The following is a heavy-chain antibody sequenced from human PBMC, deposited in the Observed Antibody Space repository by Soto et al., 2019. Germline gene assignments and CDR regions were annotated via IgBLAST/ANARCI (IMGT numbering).Heavy chain of an antibody. Sequence: QVQLVQSGAEVKKPGASVKVSCKASGHTFTSYGISWVRQAPGQGLEWMGWISAYNGNTNYAQKLQGRVTMTTDTATSTAYMELRSLRSDDTAVYYCARDLWNPALPYYYYYMDVWCKGTTVTVSS. CDR2: ISAYNGNT. CDR1: GHTFTSYG. D-gene: IGHD1-1*01. J-gene: IGHJ6*03. V-gene: IGHV1-18*01. CDR3: ARDLWNPALPYYYYYMDV.